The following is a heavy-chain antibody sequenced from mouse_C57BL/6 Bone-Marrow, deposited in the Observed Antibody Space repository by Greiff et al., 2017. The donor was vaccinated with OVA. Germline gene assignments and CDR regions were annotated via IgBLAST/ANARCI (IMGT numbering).Heavy chain of an antibody. CDR2: IYPGGGYT. Sequence: VQLQESGAELVRPGTSVKMSCKASGYTFTNYWIGWAKQRPGHGLEWIGDIYPGGGYTNYNEKFKGKATLTADKSSSTAYMQFSSLTSEDSAIYYCSREVYDGFDYWGQGTTLTVSS. CDR1: GYTFTNYW. CDR3: SREVYDGFDY. D-gene: IGHD2-3*01. V-gene: IGHV1-63*01. J-gene: IGHJ2*01.